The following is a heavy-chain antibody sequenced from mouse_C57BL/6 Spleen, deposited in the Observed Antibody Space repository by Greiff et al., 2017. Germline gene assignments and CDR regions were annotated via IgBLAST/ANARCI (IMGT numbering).Heavy chain of an antibody. D-gene: IGHD2-1*01. CDR3: ATIYYGKGYAMDD. Sequence: QVQLQQPGAELVRPGSSVKLSCKASGYTFTSYWMHWVKQRPIQGLEWIGNIDPSDSETHYNQKFKDKATLTVDKSSSTAYMQLSSLTSEDSAVYYCATIYYGKGYAMDDWGQGTSVTVSS. CDR2: IDPSDSET. J-gene: IGHJ4*01. V-gene: IGHV1-52*01. CDR1: GYTFTSYW.